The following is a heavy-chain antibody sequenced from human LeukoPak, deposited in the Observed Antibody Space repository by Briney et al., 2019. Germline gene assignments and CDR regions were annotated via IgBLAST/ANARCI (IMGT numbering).Heavy chain of an antibody. CDR2: IYYSGLT. CDR3: ARHGYSGRYYGVSSFDP. D-gene: IGHD1-26*01. Sequence: LAETLPHTCSVSVVYISSIRYYLGSIPPPPGTGLEWIARIYYSGLTHHNPSLKSRVTISVDNSKNQLSLKLSSLPAPDTAVCYWARHGYSGRYYGVSSFDPWGQGTLVTVSS. V-gene: IGHV4-39*01. CDR1: VVYISSIRYY. J-gene: IGHJ5*02.